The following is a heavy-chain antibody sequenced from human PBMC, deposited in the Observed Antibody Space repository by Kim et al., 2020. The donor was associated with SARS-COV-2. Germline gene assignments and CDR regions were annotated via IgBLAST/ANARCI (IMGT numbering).Heavy chain of an antibody. V-gene: IGHV3-23*01. Sequence: GDTTTYTDYVEGRFTVSRDNSKNTLYLQMSSLRAEDTAIYYCANPRQPDYWGQGTLVTVSS. CDR3: ANPRQPDY. J-gene: IGHJ4*02. CDR2: GDTT. D-gene: IGHD6-13*01.